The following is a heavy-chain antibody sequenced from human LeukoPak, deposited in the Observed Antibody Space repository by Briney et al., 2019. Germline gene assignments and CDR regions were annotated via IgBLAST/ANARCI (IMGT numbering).Heavy chain of an antibody. CDR1: GFTFSSYS. Sequence: PGGSLRLSCAASGFTFSSYSMNWVRQAPGKGLEWVSSISSSSSYIYYADSVKGRFTISRDNAKNSLYLQMNSLRAEDTAVYYCARDWGYSSGWSDGLDIWGQGTMVTVSS. CDR2: ISSSSSYI. CDR3: ARDWGYSSGWSDGLDI. V-gene: IGHV3-21*01. D-gene: IGHD6-19*01. J-gene: IGHJ3*02.